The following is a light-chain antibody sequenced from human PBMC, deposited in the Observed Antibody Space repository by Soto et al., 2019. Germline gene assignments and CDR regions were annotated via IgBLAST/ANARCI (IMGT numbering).Light chain of an antibody. Sequence: DIQMTQSPSSLSASVGDRVTITCRASQDIRNYLAWYQQKPGKVPKLLIYSASTLQSGVPSRFSGSGSGTDFTLTISSLQPEDGATYYCQKFNGVPLTFGPGTKVDIK. CDR2: SAS. V-gene: IGKV1-27*01. J-gene: IGKJ3*01. CDR1: QDIRNY. CDR3: QKFNGVPLT.